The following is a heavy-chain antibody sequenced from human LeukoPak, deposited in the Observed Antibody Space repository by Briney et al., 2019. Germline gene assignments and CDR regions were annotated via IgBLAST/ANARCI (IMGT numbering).Heavy chain of an antibody. CDR3: ALQGGDARLTKLRGVVIHSFHY. CDR2: IYSDNT. Sequence: GGSLRLSCTVSGFTVSNSMSWVRQAPGKGLEWVSFIYSDNTHYSDSVKGRFTISRDNSKNTLFLQMDSLRAEDTAVYYCALQGGDARLTKLRGVVIHSFHYWGQGTLVTVSS. D-gene: IGHD3-10*01. J-gene: IGHJ4*02. V-gene: IGHV3-53*01. CDR1: GFTVSNS.